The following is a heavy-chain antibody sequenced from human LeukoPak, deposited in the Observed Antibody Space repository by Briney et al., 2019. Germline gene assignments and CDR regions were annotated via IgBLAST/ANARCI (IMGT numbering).Heavy chain of an antibody. D-gene: IGHD3-10*01. V-gene: IGHV3-30*04. Sequence: GGSLGLSCAASGFTFSNYAMHWVRQAPGKGLEWVAVILHDGSNKYADSVKGRFTISRDNSKSTLYLQMNSLRAEDTAVYYCARGLMIRGVADYWGQGTLVTVSS. CDR3: ARGLMIRGVADY. J-gene: IGHJ4*02. CDR2: ILHDGSNK. CDR1: GFTFSNYA.